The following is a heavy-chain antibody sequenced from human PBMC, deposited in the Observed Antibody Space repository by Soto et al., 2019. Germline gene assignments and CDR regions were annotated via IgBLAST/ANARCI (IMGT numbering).Heavy chain of an antibody. CDR3: ARAAIHGSSWYFWFDH. D-gene: IGHD6-13*01. Sequence: QVQLVQSGSEVKMPGSSVKVSCKTSGGTFSSHAINLVRQAPGQVLEWMGGIIPLLGTTNYAQKFKGRVTISADESTSTAYMELSSLTSEDAAVYYCARAAIHGSSWYFWFDHWGQGTQVTISS. CDR1: GGTFSSHA. CDR2: IIPLLGTT. J-gene: IGHJ5*02. V-gene: IGHV1-69*01.